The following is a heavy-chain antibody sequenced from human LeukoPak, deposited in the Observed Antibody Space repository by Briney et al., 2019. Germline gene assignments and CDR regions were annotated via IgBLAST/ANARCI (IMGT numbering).Heavy chain of an antibody. CDR2: IFYDGTNK. D-gene: IGHD4-17*01. V-gene: IGHV3-30-3*01. CDR3: AREGGGDYGDYYLDY. Sequence: GGSLRLSCAASGFTFSNYAMHWVRQAPGKGLEWVTLIFYDGTNKYYADSVKGRFTISRDNSKNTLYLQMNSLRTEDTAVYYCAREGGGDYGDYYLDYWGQGTLVTVSS. CDR1: GFTFSNYA. J-gene: IGHJ4*02.